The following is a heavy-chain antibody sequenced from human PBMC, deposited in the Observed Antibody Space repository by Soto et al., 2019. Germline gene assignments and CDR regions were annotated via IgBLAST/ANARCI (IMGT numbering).Heavy chain of an antibody. D-gene: IGHD4-4*01. CDR3: AREGMTTVTCDP. V-gene: IGHV4-30-2*01. CDR1: GGSISSGGYS. CDR2: IYHSGST. Sequence: QLQLQESGSGLVKPSQTLSLTCAVSGGSISSGGYSWSWIRQPPGKGLAWIGYIYHSGSTYYNPSLQSRVTISVDRSKNQFSLKLSSVTAADTAVYYCAREGMTTVTCDPWGQGTLVTASS. J-gene: IGHJ5*02.